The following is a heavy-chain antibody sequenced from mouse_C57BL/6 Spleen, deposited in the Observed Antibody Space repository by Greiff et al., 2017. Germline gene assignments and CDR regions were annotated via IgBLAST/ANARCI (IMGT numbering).Heavy chain of an antibody. Sequence: EVQLQESGPELVKPGDSVKISCKASGYSFTGYFMNWVMQSHGKSLEWIGRSNPYNGDTFYNQKFKGKATLTVDKSSSTAHMELRSLTSEDSAVYYCARTLYYFDYWGQGTTLTVSS. CDR3: ARTLYYFDY. J-gene: IGHJ2*01. V-gene: IGHV1-20*01. CDR1: GYSFTGYF. CDR2: SNPYNGDT.